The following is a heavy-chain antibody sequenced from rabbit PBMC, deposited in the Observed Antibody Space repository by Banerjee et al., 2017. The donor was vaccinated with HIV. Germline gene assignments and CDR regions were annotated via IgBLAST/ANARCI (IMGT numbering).Heavy chain of an antibody. D-gene: IGHD6-1*01. CDR2: IYTSSGST. CDR3: ASQLYSYAYAGYGYEM. V-gene: IGHV1S45*01. J-gene: IGHJ4*01. Sequence: QEQLEESGGDLVKPEGSLTLTCTASGIDFSSYYYMCWVRQAPGKGLEWIACIYTSSGSTYYASWAKGRFTISKTSSTTVTLQMTSLTAADTATYFCASQLYSYAYAGYGYEMWGPGTLVTVS. CDR1: GIDFSSYYY.